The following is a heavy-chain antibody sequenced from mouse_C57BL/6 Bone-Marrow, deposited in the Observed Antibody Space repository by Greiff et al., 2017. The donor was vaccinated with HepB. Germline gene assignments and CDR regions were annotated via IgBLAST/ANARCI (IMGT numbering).Heavy chain of an antibody. D-gene: IGHD2-3*01. J-gene: IGHJ1*03. V-gene: IGHV1-69*01. CDR2: IDPSDSYT. CDR3: ARVDGYPWYFDV. Sequence: VKLQQPGAELVMPGASVKLSCKASGYTFTSYWMHWVKQRPGQGLEWIGEIDPSDSYTNYNQKFKGKSTLTVDKSSSTAYMQLSSLTSEDSAVYYCARVDGYPWYFDVWGTGTTVTVSS. CDR1: GYTFTSYW.